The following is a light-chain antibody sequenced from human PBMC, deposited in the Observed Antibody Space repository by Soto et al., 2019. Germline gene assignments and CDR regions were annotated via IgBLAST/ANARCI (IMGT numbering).Light chain of an antibody. V-gene: IGKV3-11*01. Sequence: TQSPSSLSASVGDRVTITCRASQSISSYLNWYQQKPGQAPRLLIYDASNRATGIPARFSGSGSGTDFTLTISSLEPEDFAVYYCQQRGNWPPITFGQGTRLEI. CDR2: DAS. CDR1: QSISSY. J-gene: IGKJ5*01. CDR3: QQRGNWPPIT.